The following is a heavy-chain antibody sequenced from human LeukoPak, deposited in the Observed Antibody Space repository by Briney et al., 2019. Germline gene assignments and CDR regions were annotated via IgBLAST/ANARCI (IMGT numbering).Heavy chain of an antibody. V-gene: IGHV4-59*01. CDR2: IYYSGST. J-gene: IGHJ5*02. CDR3: ARDRREAPERPNWFDP. CDR1: GGSISSYY. D-gene: IGHD1-1*01. Sequence: SETLSLTCTGSGGSISSYYWSWLRQPPGKGLEGIGYIYYSGSTNYNPSLKSRVTISVNSSKNQFSLKLSSVTAADTAVYYCARDRREAPERPNWFDPWGQGTLVTVSS.